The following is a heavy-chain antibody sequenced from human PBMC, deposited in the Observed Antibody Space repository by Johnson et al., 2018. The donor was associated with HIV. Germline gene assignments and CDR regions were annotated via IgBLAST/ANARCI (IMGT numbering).Heavy chain of an antibody. J-gene: IGHJ3*01. D-gene: IGHD4-17*01. Sequence: VQVVESGGGVVQPGRSLRLSCAASGFDFSGYALHWVRQAPGKGLEWVAVNSYDGLKKYYAGSVQGRFSISRDNSKDTLYLQMNKLRIEDTALYYCARSLHDYGDYLWGRDAFDLWGQGTMVIVSS. V-gene: IGHV3-30*04. CDR1: GFDFSGYA. CDR3: ARSLHDYGDYLWGRDAFDL. CDR2: NSYDGLKK.